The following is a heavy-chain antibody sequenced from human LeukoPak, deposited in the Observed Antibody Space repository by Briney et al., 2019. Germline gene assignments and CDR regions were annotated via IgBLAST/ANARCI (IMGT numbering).Heavy chain of an antibody. CDR2: IYPGDSDT. D-gene: IGHD2-15*01. CDR3: ARPPKYCSGGSCPYYFDY. J-gene: IGHJ4*02. V-gene: IGHV5-51*01. CDR1: GYSFTSYW. Sequence: GESLKISCKGSGYSFTSYWIGWVRQMPGKGLEWMGIIYPGDSDTRYSPSFQDQVTISADKSISTAYLQWSSLKASDTAMYYCARPPKYCSGGSCPYYFDYWGQGTLVTVSS.